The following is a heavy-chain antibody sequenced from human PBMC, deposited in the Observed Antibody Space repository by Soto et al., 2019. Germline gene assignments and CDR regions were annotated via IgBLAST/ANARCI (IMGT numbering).Heavy chain of an antibody. V-gene: IGHV3-30*18. Sequence: GGSLRLSCAASGFTFSSYGMHWGRQAPGKGLEWVAVISYDGRDKYHADSVKGRFTVSRDNSKNTLYLQMNSLRVEDTAVYYCAKDRDIAAADYYFDYWGQGTLVTVSS. CDR2: ISYDGRDK. CDR3: AKDRDIAAADYYFDY. J-gene: IGHJ4*02. CDR1: GFTFSSYG. D-gene: IGHD6-13*01.